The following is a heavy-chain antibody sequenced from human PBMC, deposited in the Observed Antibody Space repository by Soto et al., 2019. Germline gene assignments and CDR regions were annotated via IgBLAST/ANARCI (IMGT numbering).Heavy chain of an antibody. Sequence: QLQLQESGPGLVKPSETLSLTCTVSGGSISSSSYYWGWIRQPPGKGLEWIGSIYSRGSTYYHPCHKRRVTIFVDTSENQSSLKLSSVAAADTAVYYCARHDVGTPTPNFDYWGQGTLVTVSS. CDR3: ARHDVGTPTPNFDY. J-gene: IGHJ4*02. CDR1: GGSISSSSYY. D-gene: IGHD1-1*01. V-gene: IGHV4-39*01. CDR2: IYSRGST.